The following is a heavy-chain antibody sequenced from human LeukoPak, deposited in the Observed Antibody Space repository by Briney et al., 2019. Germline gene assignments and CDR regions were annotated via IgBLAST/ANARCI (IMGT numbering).Heavy chain of an antibody. CDR2: IYSGGTT. J-gene: IGHJ6*02. CDR1: GFTVSSNY. CDR3: ARGGDSSGSWGMDV. V-gene: IGHV3-53*01. D-gene: IGHD5-18*01. Sequence: GGSLRLSCAASGFTVSSNYMSWVRQAPGKGLEWVSVIYSGGTTYYADSVKGRFTISRDNSKNTLYLQMDSLRAEDTALYYCARGGDSSGSWGMDVWGQGTTVTVSS.